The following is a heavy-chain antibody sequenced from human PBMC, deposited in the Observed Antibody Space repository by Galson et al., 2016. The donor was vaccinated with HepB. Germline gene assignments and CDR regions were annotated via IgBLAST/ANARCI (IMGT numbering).Heavy chain of an antibody. J-gene: IGHJ4*02. D-gene: IGHD3-3*01. V-gene: IGHV1-3*01. CDR2: IHSGYGNT. Sequence: SCKASGYSFTTYTIHWVRQAPGQSLEWMGWIHSGYGNTKYSQRFQCRLTITRDTSADTTYMELSSLRSEDTAVYYCARAKWLLDHFDYWGQGTLVTVSS. CDR1: GYSFTTYT. CDR3: ARAKWLLDHFDY.